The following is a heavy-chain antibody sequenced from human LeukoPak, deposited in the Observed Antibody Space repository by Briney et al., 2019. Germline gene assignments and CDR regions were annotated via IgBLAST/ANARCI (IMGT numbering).Heavy chain of an antibody. CDR3: AKTSLTIFGVVGGAFDI. V-gene: IGHV3-9*01. Sequence: GGSLRLSCAASGFTFDDYAMHWVRQAPGKGLERVSGISWNSGSIGYADSVKGRFTISRDNAKNSLYLQMNSLRAEDTALYYCAKTSLTIFGVVGGAFDIWGQGTMVTVSS. J-gene: IGHJ3*02. CDR1: GFTFDDYA. CDR2: ISWNSGSI. D-gene: IGHD3-3*01.